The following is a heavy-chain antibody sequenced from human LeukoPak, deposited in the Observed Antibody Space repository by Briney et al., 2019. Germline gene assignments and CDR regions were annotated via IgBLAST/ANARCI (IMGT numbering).Heavy chain of an antibody. J-gene: IGHJ4*02. D-gene: IGHD3-10*01. CDR2: ISYSGST. V-gene: IGHV4-61*01. Sequence: SETLSLTCTVSGGSVSSGSDYWSWIRRPPGKGQEWIGHISYSGSTNYNPSLKSRVTISLDTSKNQLSLKLSSVTTADTAVYYCARGQAALWFGELWGQGTLVTVSS. CDR3: ARGQAALWFGEL. CDR1: GGSVSSGSDY.